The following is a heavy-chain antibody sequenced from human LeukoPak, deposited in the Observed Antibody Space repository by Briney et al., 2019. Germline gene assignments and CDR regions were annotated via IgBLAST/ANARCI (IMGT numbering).Heavy chain of an antibody. CDR1: GRSISSYY. CDR2: ISYSGST. D-gene: IGHD1-1*01. CDR3: AREGTAGTNLNWFDP. Sequence: KPSETLSLTCTVSGRSISSYYWSCVRQPPGKGLEWVGYISYSGSTNFHPSLKSRVTISVDTSKNQFSLKLSSVTAADTAVYYCAREGTAGTNLNWFDPWGQGTLVTVSS. J-gene: IGHJ5*02. V-gene: IGHV4-59*01.